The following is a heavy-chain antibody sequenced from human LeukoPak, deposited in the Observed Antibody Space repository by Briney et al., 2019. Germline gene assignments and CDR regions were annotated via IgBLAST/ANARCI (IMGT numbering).Heavy chain of an antibody. D-gene: IGHD3-22*01. CDR2: ISYDGSNK. Sequence: PGGSLRLSCAASGFTFSSYGMHWARQAPGKGLEWVAVISYDGSNKYYADSVKGRFTISRDNSKNTLYLQMNSLRAEDTAVYYCAKVRYDSSGYLDYWGQGTLVTVSS. J-gene: IGHJ4*02. V-gene: IGHV3-30*18. CDR3: AKVRYDSSGYLDY. CDR1: GFTFSSYG.